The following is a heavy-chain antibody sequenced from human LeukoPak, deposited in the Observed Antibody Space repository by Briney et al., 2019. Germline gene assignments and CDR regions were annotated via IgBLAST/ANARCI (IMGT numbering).Heavy chain of an antibody. CDR1: GGSISSYY. J-gene: IGHJ4*02. CDR3: ARGGPGPDTS. D-gene: IGHD1-26*01. CDR2: IYYSGST. Sequence: SETLSLTCTVSGGSISSYYWSWIRQPPGMGLEWIGYIYYSGSTNYNPSLKSRVTISVDTSKNQFSLKLSSVTAADTAVYYCARGGPGPDTSWGQGTLVTVSS. V-gene: IGHV4-59*01.